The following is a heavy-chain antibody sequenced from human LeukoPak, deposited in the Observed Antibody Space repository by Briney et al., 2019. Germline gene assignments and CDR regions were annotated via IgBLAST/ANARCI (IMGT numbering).Heavy chain of an antibody. CDR3: ARVKRWLQLLAFDI. Sequence: GGSLRLSCAASGFTFSSYWMHWVRQAPGKGLVWVSRINSDGSSTSYADSVKGRFTISRDNAKNTLYLQMNSLRAEDTAVYCCARVKRWLQLLAFDIWGQGTVVTVSS. D-gene: IGHD5-24*01. J-gene: IGHJ3*02. CDR1: GFTFSSYW. CDR2: INSDGSST. V-gene: IGHV3-74*01.